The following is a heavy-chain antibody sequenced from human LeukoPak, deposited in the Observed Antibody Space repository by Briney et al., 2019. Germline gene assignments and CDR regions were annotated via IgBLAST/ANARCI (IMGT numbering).Heavy chain of an antibody. D-gene: IGHD2-15*01. J-gene: IGHJ3*02. CDR3: TTGVVVEDAFDI. CDR2: IKRKTDGGTT. V-gene: IGHV3-15*01. Sequence: GGSLRLSCAASGFTFSNAWMSWVRQAPGKGLEWVGRIKRKTDGGTTDYAARVKGRFTISKDDSKNTLYLQMNSLKTEDTAVYYCTTGVVVEDAFDIWGQGTMVTVSS. CDR1: GFTFSNAW.